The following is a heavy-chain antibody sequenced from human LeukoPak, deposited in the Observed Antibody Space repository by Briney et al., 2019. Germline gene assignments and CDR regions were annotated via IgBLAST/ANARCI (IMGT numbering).Heavy chain of an antibody. D-gene: IGHD1-26*01. CDR2: IYHSGST. Sequence: SETLSLTCTVSGYSISSGYYWGWIRQPPGKGLEWIGSIYHSGSTYYNPSLKSRVTISVDTSKNQFSLKLSSVTAADTAVYYCARHVRVGANAFDIWGQGTMVTVSS. CDR3: ARHVRVGANAFDI. CDR1: GYSISSGYY. J-gene: IGHJ3*02. V-gene: IGHV4-38-2*02.